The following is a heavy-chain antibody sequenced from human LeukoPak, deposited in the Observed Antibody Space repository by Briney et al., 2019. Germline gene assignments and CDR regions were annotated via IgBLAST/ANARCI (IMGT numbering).Heavy chain of an antibody. CDR2: INHSGST. CDR3: ARGQTYYDFWSGYYRAGDYYYMDV. CDR1: GGSFSGYY. J-gene: IGHJ6*03. V-gene: IGHV4-34*01. Sequence: SETLSLTCAVYGGSFSGYYWSWIRQPPGKGLEWIEEINHSGSTNYNPSLKSRVTISVDTSKNQFSLKLSSVTAADTAVYYCARGQTYYDFWSGYYRAGDYYYMDVWGKGTTVTVSS. D-gene: IGHD3-3*01.